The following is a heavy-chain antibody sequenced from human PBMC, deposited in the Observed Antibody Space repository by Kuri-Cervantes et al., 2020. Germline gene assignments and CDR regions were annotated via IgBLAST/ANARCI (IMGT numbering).Heavy chain of an antibody. D-gene: IGHD4-17*01. Sequence: GESLKISCAASGFTFSNYWMSWVRQAPGKGLEWVSAISGSGGSTYYADSVKGRFTISRDNSKNTLYLQMNSLRAEDTAVYYCAKDDYGDYVWFDYWGQGTLVTVSS. V-gene: IGHV3-23*01. CDR3: AKDDYGDYVWFDY. J-gene: IGHJ4*02. CDR1: GFTFSNYW. CDR2: ISGSGGST.